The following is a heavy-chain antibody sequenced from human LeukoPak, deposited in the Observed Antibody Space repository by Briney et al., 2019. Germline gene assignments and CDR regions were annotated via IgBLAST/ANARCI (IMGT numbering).Heavy chain of an antibody. Sequence: ASVKVSCKASGGTFSSYAISWVRQAPGQGLEWMGGIIPIFGTANYAQKFQGRVTITADESTSTAYMELSRLRSDDTAVYYCARGACSSTSCLPTDYWGQGTLVTVSS. CDR2: IIPIFGTA. V-gene: IGHV1-69*13. J-gene: IGHJ4*02. D-gene: IGHD2-2*01. CDR1: GGTFSSYA. CDR3: ARGACSSTSCLPTDY.